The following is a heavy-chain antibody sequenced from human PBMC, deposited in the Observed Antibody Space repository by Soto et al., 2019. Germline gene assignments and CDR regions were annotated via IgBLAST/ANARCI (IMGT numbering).Heavy chain of an antibody. CDR2: ISGSADGT. D-gene: IGHD3-3*01. J-gene: IGHJ3*01. CDR1: GFTFDSYA. CDR3: AKDTVGGYSFWSGYYSDGLDV. V-gene: IGHV3-23*01. Sequence: EVKLLESGGGLAQPGGSLRLSCVGSGFTFDSYAISWVRQAPGERLQWIAAISGSADGTDYAHSVRGRFTISRDNAKKTVHLPMDRLRGEDTAVYFCAKDTVGGYSFWSGYYSDGLDVWGQGTLVSVS.